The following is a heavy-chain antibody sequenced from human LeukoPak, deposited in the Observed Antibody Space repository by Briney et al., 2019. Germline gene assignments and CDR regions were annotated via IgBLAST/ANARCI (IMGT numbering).Heavy chain of an antibody. Sequence: GGSLRLSCATSGFSFSTYTMNWVRQTPGKGLEWVSSISTGSVSIYYADSVKGRFTISRDNAKNSLYLQMSSLRAEDKALYYWAKGGYYGSGYYIEYWGQGTLVTVSS. CDR3: AKGGYYGSGYYIEY. CDR2: ISTGSVSI. J-gene: IGHJ4*02. V-gene: IGHV3-21*01. D-gene: IGHD3-10*01. CDR1: GFSFSTYT.